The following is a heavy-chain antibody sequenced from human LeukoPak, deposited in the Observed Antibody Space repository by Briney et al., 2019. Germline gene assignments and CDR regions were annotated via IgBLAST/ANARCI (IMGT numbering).Heavy chain of an antibody. D-gene: IGHD2-15*01. CDR3: ARGRSSIVVVVAATHDY. CDR2: ISSSGSTI. J-gene: IGHJ4*02. V-gene: IGHV3-48*03. CDR1: GFTFSSYE. Sequence: GGSLRLSCAASGFTFSSYEMNWVRQAPGKGLEWVSYISSSGSTIYYADSVKGRFTISRDNAKNSLYLQMNSLRAEDTAVYYCARGRSSIVVVVAATHDYWGQGTLVTVSS.